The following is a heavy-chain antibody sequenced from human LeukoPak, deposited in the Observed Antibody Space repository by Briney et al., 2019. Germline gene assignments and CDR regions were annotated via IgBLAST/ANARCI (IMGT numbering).Heavy chain of an antibody. CDR1: GGTFSSYA. CDR2: ISAYNGNT. D-gene: IGHD6-19*01. Sequence: GASVKVSCKASGGTFSSYAISWVRQAPGQGLEWMGWISAYNGNTNYAQKLQGRVTMTTDTSTSTAYMELRSLRSDDAAVYYCARGGSGWYHFDYWGQGTLVTVSS. CDR3: ARGGSGWYHFDY. V-gene: IGHV1-18*01. J-gene: IGHJ4*02.